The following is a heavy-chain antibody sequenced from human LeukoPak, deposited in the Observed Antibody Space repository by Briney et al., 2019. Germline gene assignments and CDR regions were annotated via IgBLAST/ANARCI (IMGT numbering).Heavy chain of an antibody. V-gene: IGHV1-69*02. CDR2: IIPILGIA. CDR3: ALGSLGSPLLYRSNLYYYYYYMDV. Sequence: GSSVKVSCKASGGTFSSYTISWVRQAPGQGLEWMGRIIPILGIANYAQKFQGRVTITADKSTSTAYMELSSLRSEDTAVYYCALGSLGSPLLYRSNLYYYYYYMDVWGKGTTVTVSS. J-gene: IGHJ6*03. D-gene: IGHD2-2*02. CDR1: GGTFSSYT.